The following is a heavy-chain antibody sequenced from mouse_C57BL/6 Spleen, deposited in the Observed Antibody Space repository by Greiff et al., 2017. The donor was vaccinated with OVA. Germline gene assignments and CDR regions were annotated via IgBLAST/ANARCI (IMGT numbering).Heavy chain of an antibody. CDR3: ARSGLYDGYYAWFAY. Sequence: VKLQESGAELVRPGTSVKVSCKASGYAFTNYLIEWVKQRPGQGLEWIGVINPGSGGTNYNEKFKGKATLTADKSSSTAYMQLSSLTSEDSAVYFCARSGLYDGYYAWFAYWGQGTLVTVSA. D-gene: IGHD2-3*01. J-gene: IGHJ3*01. CDR2: INPGSGGT. V-gene: IGHV1-54*01. CDR1: GYAFTNYL.